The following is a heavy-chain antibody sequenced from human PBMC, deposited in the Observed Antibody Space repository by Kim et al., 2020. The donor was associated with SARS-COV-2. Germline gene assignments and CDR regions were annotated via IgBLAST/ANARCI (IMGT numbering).Heavy chain of an antibody. D-gene: IGHD4-17*01. CDR3: AQARGGGYGDFVKS. CDR2: ISGSGRST. Sequence: GGSLRLSCAASGFTFIDYALAWVRQAPGKGLTWVAGISGSGRSTNYADSVKGRFSVSRDNSKDTVFLHMSSLRVEDTATYYCAQARGGGYGDFVKSWGQGTLVIVS. V-gene: IGHV3-23*01. CDR1: GFTFIDYA. J-gene: IGHJ5*02.